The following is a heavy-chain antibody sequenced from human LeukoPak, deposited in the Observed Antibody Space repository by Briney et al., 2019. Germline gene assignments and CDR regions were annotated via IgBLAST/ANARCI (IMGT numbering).Heavy chain of an antibody. V-gene: IGHV1-69*05. D-gene: IGHD5-12*01. CDR3: ARGPWVATRRRDGYYYYYMDV. CDR2: IIRTFGTA. Sequence: SVKVSCKSSGGTFSSYAISWERQAPGQGLGRMGGIIRTFGTANYAQKFQGRVTITTDESTSTAYMELSSLRSEDTAVYYCARGPWVATRRRDGYYYYYMDVWGKGTTVTVSS. J-gene: IGHJ6*03. CDR1: GGTFSSYA.